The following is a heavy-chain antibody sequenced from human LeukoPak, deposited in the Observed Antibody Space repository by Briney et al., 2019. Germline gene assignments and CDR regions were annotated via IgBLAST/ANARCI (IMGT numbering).Heavy chain of an antibody. D-gene: IGHD3-3*01. Sequence: GASVKVSCKASGYTFTSYDINWVRQATGQGLEWMGWMNPNSGNTGYAQKFQGRVTMTRNTSISTAYMELSSLRSEDTAVYYCARLITIFGVVISEEGTNDDYWGQGTLVTVSS. J-gene: IGHJ4*02. CDR1: GYTFTSYD. CDR2: MNPNSGNT. CDR3: ARLITIFGVVISEEGTNDDY. V-gene: IGHV1-8*01.